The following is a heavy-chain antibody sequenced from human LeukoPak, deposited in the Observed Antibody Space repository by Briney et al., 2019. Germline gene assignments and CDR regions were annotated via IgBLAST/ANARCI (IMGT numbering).Heavy chain of an antibody. CDR1: GYTFTSYA. Sequence: ASVKVSCKASGYTFTSYAMHWVRQAPGQRLEWMGWINAGNGNTKYPQKFQGRVTITRDTSASTAYMELSSLRSEDTAVYYCASSSYSSGWYRFDYWGQGTLVTVSS. V-gene: IGHV1-3*01. J-gene: IGHJ4*02. CDR3: ASSSYSSGWYRFDY. CDR2: INAGNGNT. D-gene: IGHD6-19*01.